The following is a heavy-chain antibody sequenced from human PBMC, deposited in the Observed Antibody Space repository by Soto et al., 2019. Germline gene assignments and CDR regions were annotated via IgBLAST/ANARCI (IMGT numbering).Heavy chain of an antibody. V-gene: IGHV3-15*07. D-gene: IGHD1-1*01. CDR1: GFSFSSAW. Sequence: EVQLLESGGGLVKPGGSLRLSCAASGFSFSSAWMNWVRQAPGKGLERVGRIRNKPEGETTDYPAPVKGRLTTPRDDSKTQLYPQMTSLNIDDPAVYYCTTGSNDGYWGQGTLVTVSS. J-gene: IGHJ4*02. CDR3: TTGSNDGY. CDR2: IRNKPEGETT.